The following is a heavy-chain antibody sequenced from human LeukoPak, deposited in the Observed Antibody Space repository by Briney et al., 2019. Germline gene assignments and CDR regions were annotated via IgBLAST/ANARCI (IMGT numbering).Heavy chain of an antibody. CDR3: AIGQQLVRGAFDI. Sequence: ASVKVSSKHSGYTFTSYDINWVRQAPGQGLEWMGWMNPNSGNTGYAQKFQGRVTMTRNTSISTAYMELSSLRSEDTAVYYCAIGQQLVRGAFDIWGRGTMVTVSS. J-gene: IGHJ3*02. CDR1: GYTFTSYD. V-gene: IGHV1-8*01. D-gene: IGHD6-13*01. CDR2: MNPNSGNT.